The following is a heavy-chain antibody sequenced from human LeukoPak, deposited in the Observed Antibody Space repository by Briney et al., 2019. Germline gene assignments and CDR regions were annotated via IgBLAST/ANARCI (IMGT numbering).Heavy chain of an antibody. V-gene: IGHV3-23*01. D-gene: IGHD6-13*01. CDR1: GFTFNNFA. CDR2: ISGSGVST. CDR3: ARDPSAVALGAYG. J-gene: IGHJ4*02. Sequence: GGSLRLSCAASGFTFNNFAMSWVRQAPGKGLEWVSSISGSGVSTYYADSLKGRFTISRDSSKNTLFLQLNSLRAEDTAVYYCARDPSAVALGAYGWGQGTLVTVSS.